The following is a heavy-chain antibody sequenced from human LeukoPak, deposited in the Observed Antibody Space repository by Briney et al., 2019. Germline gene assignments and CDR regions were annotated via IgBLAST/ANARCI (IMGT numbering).Heavy chain of an antibody. CDR2: ISAYTGNT. CDR1: GYTFSTYG. Sequence: GASVKVSCKASGYTFSTYGISWVRQAPGQGLEWMGWISAYTGNTNYAQNLQGRVTMTTDTSTSTAYMELRSLRSDDTAVYYCARAPMDSSGYYPNDASDIWGQGTMVTVSS. CDR3: ARAPMDSSGYYPNDASDI. V-gene: IGHV1-18*01. J-gene: IGHJ3*02. D-gene: IGHD3-22*01.